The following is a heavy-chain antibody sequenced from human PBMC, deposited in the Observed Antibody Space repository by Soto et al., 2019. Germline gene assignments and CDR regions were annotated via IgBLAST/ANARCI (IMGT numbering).Heavy chain of an antibody. Sequence: GGSLRLSSAASGFPFSSYSMNWVRQAPGKGLEWVSSISSSSSYIYYADSVKGRFTISRDNAKNSLYLQMNSLRAEDTAVYYCASTREYSGYEVVDYWGQGTLVTVSS. CDR3: ASTREYSGYEVVDY. D-gene: IGHD5-12*01. CDR1: GFPFSSYS. V-gene: IGHV3-21*01. J-gene: IGHJ4*02. CDR2: ISSSSSYI.